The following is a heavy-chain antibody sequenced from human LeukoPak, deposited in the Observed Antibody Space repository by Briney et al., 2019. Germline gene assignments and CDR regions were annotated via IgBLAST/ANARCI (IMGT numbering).Heavy chain of an antibody. Sequence: PGGSLRLSCAASGFTFSSYNMTWVRQAPGKGLEWVSVIYSGNRTKYADSVKGRFIISRDNSKNALLFQMNSLRAEDTAVYYCARLTSGNGLDVWGQGTTVTVS. J-gene: IGHJ6*02. CDR2: IYSGNRT. V-gene: IGHV3-66*04. CDR1: GFTFSSYN. D-gene: IGHD3-3*01. CDR3: ARLTSGNGLDV.